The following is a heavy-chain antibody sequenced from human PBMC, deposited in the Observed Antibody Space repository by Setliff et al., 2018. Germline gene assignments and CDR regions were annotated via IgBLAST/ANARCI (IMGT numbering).Heavy chain of an antibody. D-gene: IGHD6-19*01. CDR2: INPNSGGT. J-gene: IGHJ5*02. CDR1: GYTFTGYY. Sequence: ASVKVSCKASGYTFTGYYMHWVRQAPGQGLEWMGRINPNSGGTNYAQKFQSRVTMTRDTSISTAYMELSRLRSDDTAVYYCAREEVGRYSSGWYISSDNWFDPWGQGTLVTV. CDR3: AREEVGRYSSGWYISSDNWFDP. V-gene: IGHV1-2*06.